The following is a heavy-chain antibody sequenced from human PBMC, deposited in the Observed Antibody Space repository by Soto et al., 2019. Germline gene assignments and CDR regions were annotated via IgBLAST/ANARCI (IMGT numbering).Heavy chain of an antibody. J-gene: IGHJ3*02. D-gene: IGHD3-10*01. Sequence: ASVKVSCKASGYTFTSYAMHWVRQAPGRRLEWMGWINAGNGNTKYSQKFQGRVTITRDTSASTAYMELSSLRSEDTAVYYCARARGAFDAFDIWGQGTMVTVSS. CDR1: GYTFTSYA. CDR3: ARARGAFDAFDI. CDR2: INAGNGNT. V-gene: IGHV1-3*01.